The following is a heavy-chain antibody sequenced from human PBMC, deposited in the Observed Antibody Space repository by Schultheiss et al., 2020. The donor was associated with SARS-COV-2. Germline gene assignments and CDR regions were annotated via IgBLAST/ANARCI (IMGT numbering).Heavy chain of an antibody. CDR2: IYHSGST. CDR1: GYSISSGHY. Sequence: SETLSLTCAVSGYSISSGHYWGWIRQPPGKGLEWIGSIYHSGSTYYNPSLKSRVTISVDTSKNQFSLKLSSVTAADTAVYYCASPSGSGSYYSFALWGRGTLVTVSS. CDR3: ASPSGSGSYYSFAL. D-gene: IGHD1-26*01. J-gene: IGHJ2*01. V-gene: IGHV4-38-2*01.